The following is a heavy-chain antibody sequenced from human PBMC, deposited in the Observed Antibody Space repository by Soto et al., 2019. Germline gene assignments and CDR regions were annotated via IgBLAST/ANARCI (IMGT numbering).Heavy chain of an antibody. CDR3: AKDLGYSYGRGRYYYMDV. D-gene: IGHD5-18*01. Sequence: GGSLRLSCAASGFTFSSYAMSWVRQAPGKGLEWVSAISGSGGSTYYADSGKGRFPISRDNSKNTLYLQMNSLRAEDTAVYYCAKDLGYSYGRGRYYYMDVWGKGTTVTVSS. V-gene: IGHV3-23*01. CDR1: GFTFSSYA. CDR2: ISGSGGST. J-gene: IGHJ6*03.